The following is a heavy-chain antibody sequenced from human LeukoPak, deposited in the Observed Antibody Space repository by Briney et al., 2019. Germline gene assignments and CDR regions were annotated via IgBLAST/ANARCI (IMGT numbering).Heavy chain of an antibody. D-gene: IGHD3-3*01. Sequence: ASVKVSCKASGYTFTGYYMHWVRQAPGQGLEWMGWINPNSGNTGYAQKFQGRVTITRNTSISTAYMELSSLRSEDTAVYYCARGLLTPTIFGVEYYYYYMDVWGKGTTVTVSS. CDR1: GYTFTGYY. J-gene: IGHJ6*03. V-gene: IGHV1-8*03. CDR2: INPNSGNT. CDR3: ARGLLTPTIFGVEYYYYYMDV.